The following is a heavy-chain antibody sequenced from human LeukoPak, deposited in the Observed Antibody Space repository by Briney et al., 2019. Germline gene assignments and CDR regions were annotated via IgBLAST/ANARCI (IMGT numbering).Heavy chain of an antibody. CDR2: ISAGNDI. J-gene: IGHJ4*02. CDR3: AKSLHNTADAIGG. D-gene: IGHD5-18*01. Sequence: PGGSLRLSCAASGFSFNNYAMVWVRQTPGKGLEWVSVISAGNDIVYADSVKGRFTISRDNSKNTLYLQMNSLRAEDTAVYYCAKSLHNTADAIGGWGQGILVTVSS. V-gene: IGHV3-23*01. CDR1: GFSFNNYA.